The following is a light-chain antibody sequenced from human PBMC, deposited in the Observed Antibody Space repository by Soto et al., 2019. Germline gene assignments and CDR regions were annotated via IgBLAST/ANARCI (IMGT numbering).Light chain of an antibody. CDR1: QSITTY. CDR3: QQYDSYPYT. CDR2: KAS. V-gene: IGKV1-5*03. J-gene: IGKJ2*01. Sequence: DIQMTQSPSTLSASVGDRVTITCRASQSITTYLASYQQKPGKAPKLLIYKASSLESGVPSRLSGSGSGTEFTLTLSSLQPDDFATYYCQQYDSYPYTFGQGTKLEIK.